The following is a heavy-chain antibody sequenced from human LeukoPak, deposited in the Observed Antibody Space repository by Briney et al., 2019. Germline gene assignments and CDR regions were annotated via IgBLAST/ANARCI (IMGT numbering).Heavy chain of an antibody. V-gene: IGHV4-59*01. Sequence: SETLSLTCTVSGGSISSYYWSWIRQPPGKGLEWIGYIYYSGSTNYNPSLKSRVTISVDTSKNQFSLKLSSVTAADTAVYYCGSDTIFGANLAFDIWGQGTMVTVSS. CDR1: GGSISSYY. CDR3: GSDTIFGANLAFDI. J-gene: IGHJ3*02. D-gene: IGHD3-3*01. CDR2: IYYSGST.